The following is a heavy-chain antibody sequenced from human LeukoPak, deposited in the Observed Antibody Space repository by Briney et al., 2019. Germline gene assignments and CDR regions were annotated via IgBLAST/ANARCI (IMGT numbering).Heavy chain of an antibody. CDR3: ARGLPPRRNYDSSGYYSYYFDY. CDR2: ISAYNGNT. J-gene: IGHJ4*02. V-gene: IGHV1-18*01. D-gene: IGHD3-22*01. Sequence: ASVKVSCKAPGYTFSSYGISWVRQAPGQVLEWMGWISAYNGNTDYAQKLQGRVTMTTDTSTSTAHMELRSLRSDDTAVYYCARGLPPRRNYDSSGYYSYYFDYWGQGTLVTVSS. CDR1: GYTFSSYG.